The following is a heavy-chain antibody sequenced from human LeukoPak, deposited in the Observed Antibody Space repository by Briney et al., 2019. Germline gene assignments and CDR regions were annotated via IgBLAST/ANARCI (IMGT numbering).Heavy chain of an antibody. D-gene: IGHD1-1*01. V-gene: IGHV3-73*01. CDR2: IRGKADSYAT. J-gene: IGHJ4*02. CDR1: GLTFSDSI. Sequence: GGSLRLSCAASGLTFSDSIIRWVRQASGKGLEWVGRIRGKADSYATGYAASVKGRFIVSRDDSRNTAYLQMNSLTTEDTALYYCSRQLSGTGATDYWGQGTLVTVSS. CDR3: SRQLSGTGATDY.